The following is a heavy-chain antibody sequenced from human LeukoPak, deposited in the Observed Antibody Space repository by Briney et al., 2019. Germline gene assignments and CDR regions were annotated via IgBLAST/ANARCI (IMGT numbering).Heavy chain of an antibody. D-gene: IGHD6-19*01. J-gene: IGHJ4*02. V-gene: IGHV1-24*01. CDR2: FDPEDGET. CDR1: GYTLTELS. CDR3: AIHAGIAVAGTPIDY. Sequence: GASVKVSCKVSGYTLTELSMHWVRQAPGKGLEWMGGFDPEDGETIYAQKFQGGVTMTEDTSTDTAYMELSSLRSEDTAVYYCAIHAGIAVAGTPIDYWGQGTLVTVSS.